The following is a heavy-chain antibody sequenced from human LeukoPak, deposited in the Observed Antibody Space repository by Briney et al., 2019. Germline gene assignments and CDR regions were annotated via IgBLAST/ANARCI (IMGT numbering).Heavy chain of an antibody. J-gene: IGHJ4*02. CDR2: IYPGDSDT. V-gene: IGHV5-51*01. Sequence: GESLKISCKGSGYSFTSYWIGWVRQMPGKGLEWMGIIYPGDSDTRYSPSFQGQVTISADKSISTAYLQWSSLKASDTAMYYCARPRFTSGWYSFYYFDYWGQGTLVTVSS. CDR3: ARPRFTSGWYSFYYFDY. D-gene: IGHD6-19*01. CDR1: GYSFTSYW.